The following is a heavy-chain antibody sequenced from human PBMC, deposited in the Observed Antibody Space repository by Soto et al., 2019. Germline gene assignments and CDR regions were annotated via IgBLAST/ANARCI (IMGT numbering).Heavy chain of an antibody. V-gene: IGHV1-46*01. CDR3: ERDPNFSLTFHYYGMDV. CDR1: GYTFTTYY. J-gene: IGHJ6*02. CDR2: INPDTGST. Sequence: QVQLVQSGAEVKKPGASVKISCKASGYTFTTYYLHWVRQAPGQGLEWMGIINPDTGSTSSAQNFRGRVSVTRDTSTSTVYMELYSLSSADTAVYYCERDPNFSLTFHYYGMDVWGQGTTVTVSS.